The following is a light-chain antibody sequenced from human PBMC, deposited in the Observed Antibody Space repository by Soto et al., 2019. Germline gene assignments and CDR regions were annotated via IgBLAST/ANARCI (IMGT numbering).Light chain of an antibody. CDR3: QRYDSLPPT. CDR2: DAS. V-gene: IGKV1-33*01. CDR1: HDIKKY. J-gene: IGKJ5*01. Sequence: DIQMTQSPSALSASVGDRVTITCQSSHDIKKYLNWYQEKPGKAPKLLIYDASNLQTGVPSRFSGSGSGTYFTFTISSLQPDDIATYYCQRYDSLPPTFGQGTRLDIK.